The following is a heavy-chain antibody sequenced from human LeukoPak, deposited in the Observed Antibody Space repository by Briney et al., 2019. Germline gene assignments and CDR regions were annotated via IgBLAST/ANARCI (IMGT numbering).Heavy chain of an antibody. CDR3: ARGFRGYTYALYY. D-gene: IGHD5-18*01. J-gene: IGHJ4*02. Sequence: GGSLRLSCAASGFTFSSYAMTWVRQAPGKGLEWVSAISGSGGSTYYADSVKGRFTISRDNSKNTLYLQMNSLRAEDTAVYYCARGFRGYTYALYYWGQGTLVTVSS. CDR1: GFTFSSYA. V-gene: IGHV3-23*01. CDR2: ISGSGGST.